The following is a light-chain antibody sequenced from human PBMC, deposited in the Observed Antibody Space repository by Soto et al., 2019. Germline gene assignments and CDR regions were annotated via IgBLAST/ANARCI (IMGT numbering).Light chain of an antibody. CDR2: GAS. V-gene: IGKV3D-15*02. Sequence: EIVMTHSPATLSVSPWERATLSGSASQFVGKNLAWYLQKPGQAPRLLIYGASTRATGIPDRFSGSGSGTDFTLTIDRLEPEDFAVYYCHQYYSSPTTFGGGTKVDIK. CDR1: QFVGKN. J-gene: IGKJ4*01. CDR3: HQYYSSPTT.